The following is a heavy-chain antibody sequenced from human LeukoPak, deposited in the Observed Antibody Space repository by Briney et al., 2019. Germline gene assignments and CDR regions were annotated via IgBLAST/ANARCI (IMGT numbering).Heavy chain of an antibody. J-gene: IGHJ5*02. CDR2: IYYSGST. Sequence: KPSETLSLTCTVSGGSISSGGYYWSWIRQHPGRGLEWIGYIYYSGSTYYNPSLKSRVTISVDTSKNQFSLKLSSVTAADTAVYYCARNRGSSTSWLDPWGQGTLVTVSS. CDR1: GGSISSGGYY. CDR3: ARNRGSSTSWLDP. V-gene: IGHV4-31*03. D-gene: IGHD2-2*01.